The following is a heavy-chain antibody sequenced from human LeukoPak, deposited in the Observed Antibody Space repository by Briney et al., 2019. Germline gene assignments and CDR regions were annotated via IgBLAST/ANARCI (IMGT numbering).Heavy chain of an antibody. J-gene: IGHJ4*02. Sequence: GGSLRLSCAASGFTFSSYSMNWVRQAPGKGLEWVSYISSSSSTIYYADSVKGRFTISRDNSKNTLYLQMNGLRAEDTAVYYCANQFQTAMAYFDYWGQGTLVTVSS. D-gene: IGHD5-18*01. V-gene: IGHV3-48*01. CDR1: GFTFSSYS. CDR3: ANQFQTAMAYFDY. CDR2: ISSSSSTI.